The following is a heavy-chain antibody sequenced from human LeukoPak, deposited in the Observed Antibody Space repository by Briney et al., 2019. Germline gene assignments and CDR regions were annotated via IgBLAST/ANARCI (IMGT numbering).Heavy chain of an antibody. Sequence: ASVTVSCKVSGYSFSDYYIHWVRQAPGQGLEWMGWINPNSGGTIYAQNFQCRVTMTRDTSITTVYMELSSLISDDTAVYFCSRGGRGYCYGPRDTIVDYWGQGTLVTVSS. CDR3: SRGGRGYCYGPRDTIVDY. V-gene: IGHV1-2*02. J-gene: IGHJ4*02. CDR1: GYSFSDYY. CDR2: INPNSGGT. D-gene: IGHD5-18*01.